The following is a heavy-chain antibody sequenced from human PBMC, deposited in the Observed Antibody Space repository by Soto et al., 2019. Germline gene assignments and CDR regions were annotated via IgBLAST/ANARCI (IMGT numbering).Heavy chain of an antibody. CDR2: IIPIFGTA. CDR3: ARETPVTEYSGYPHYYYYGMDV. J-gene: IGHJ6*02. Sequence: QVQLVQSGAEVKKPGTSVKVSCKASGGTFSSYAISWVRQAPGQGLEWMGGIIPIFGTANYAQKFQGRVTITADESTSTAYMELSSLRSEDTAVYYCARETPVTEYSGYPHYYYYGMDVWGQGTTVTVSS. CDR1: GGTFSSYA. D-gene: IGHD5-12*01. V-gene: IGHV1-69*01.